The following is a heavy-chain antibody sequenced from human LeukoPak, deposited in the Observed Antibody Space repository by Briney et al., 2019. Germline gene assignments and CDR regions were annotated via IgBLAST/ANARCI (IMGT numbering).Heavy chain of an antibody. Sequence: GGSLRLSCAASGFTFSSYGMHWVRQAPGKGLEWVAVISYDGSNKYYADSVKGRFTISRDNAKNSLYLQMNSLRAEDTAVYYCARDLIVAGTDRGYWGQGTLVTVSS. V-gene: IGHV3-30*03. D-gene: IGHD6-19*01. J-gene: IGHJ4*02. CDR3: ARDLIVAGTDRGY. CDR1: GFTFSSYG. CDR2: ISYDGSNK.